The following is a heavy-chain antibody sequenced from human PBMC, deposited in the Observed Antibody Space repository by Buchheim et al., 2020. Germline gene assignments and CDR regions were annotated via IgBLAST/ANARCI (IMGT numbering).Heavy chain of an antibody. V-gene: IGHV3-33*06. J-gene: IGHJ6*02. CDR1: GFTFRNYA. CDR3: AKENSPLGYYGMDV. Sequence: QVHLVESGGGVVQPGRSLRLSCAASGFTFRNYAMHWVRQAPGKGLEWLAVIWYDGSNKYYADSVKGRFTISRDNSKNTLYLQMNSLRAEDTAVYYCAKENSPLGYYGMDVWGQGTT. CDR2: IWYDGSNK. D-gene: IGHD4-23*01.